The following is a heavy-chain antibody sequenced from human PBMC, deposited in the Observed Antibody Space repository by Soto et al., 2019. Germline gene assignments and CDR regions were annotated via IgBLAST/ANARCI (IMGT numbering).Heavy chain of an antibody. J-gene: IGHJ4*02. D-gene: IGHD6-19*01. CDR3: ARENEQWVAADN. CDR2: ITSSGSTI. CDR1: GFTFIDYY. V-gene: IGHV3-11*01. Sequence: GWSLRLSCAASGFTFIDYYMSWIRQPPGKGLEWVSYITSSGSTIYYADSVKGRFTISRDNAKNSLYLQMNSLRAEDTAVYYCARENEQWVAADNWGQGTLVTAS.